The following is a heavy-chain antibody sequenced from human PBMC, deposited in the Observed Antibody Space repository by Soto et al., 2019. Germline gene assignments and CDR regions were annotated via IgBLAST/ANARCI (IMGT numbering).Heavy chain of an antibody. CDR1: GGSFSGYY. V-gene: IGHV4-34*01. CDR3: ARHRKGDMYSYSFDY. Sequence: SETLSLTCAVYGGSFSGYYWSWIRQPPGKGLEWIGEINHSGSTNYNPSLKSRVTISVDTSKNQFSLKLSSVTAADTAVYYCARHRKGDMYSYSFDYWGPGALVTVSS. D-gene: IGHD3-16*01. J-gene: IGHJ4*02. CDR2: INHSGST.